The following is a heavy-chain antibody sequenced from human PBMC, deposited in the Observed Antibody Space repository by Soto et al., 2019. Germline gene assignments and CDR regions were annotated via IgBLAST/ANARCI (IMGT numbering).Heavy chain of an antibody. V-gene: IGHV3-7*01. D-gene: IGHD3-3*01. CDR1: GFTFSSYW. CDR3: ARDSLTPNYDFWSGYSPLNWFDP. J-gene: IGHJ5*02. Sequence: GSLLLSCTASGFTFSSYWMSWVRQAPGKGLEWVANIKQDGSEKYYVDSVKGRFTISRDNAKNSLYLQMNSLRAEDTAVYYCARDSLTPNYDFWSGYSPLNWFDPWGQGTLVTVYS. CDR2: IKQDGSEK.